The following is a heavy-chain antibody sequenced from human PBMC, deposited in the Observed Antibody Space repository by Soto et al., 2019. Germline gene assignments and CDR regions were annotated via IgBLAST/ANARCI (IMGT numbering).Heavy chain of an antibody. CDR2: IWYDGSNK. CDR1: GFTFSSYG. J-gene: IGHJ2*01. D-gene: IGHD6-19*01. CDR3: ARIPQIAVAGTRFGYFDL. Sequence: QVQLEESGGGVVQPGRSLRLSCAASGFTFSSYGMHWVRQAPGKGLEWVAVIWYDGSNKYYADSVKGRFTISRDNSKNTLYLQMNSLGAEHTAVYYCARIPQIAVAGTRFGYFDLWGRGTLVTVSS. V-gene: IGHV3-33*01.